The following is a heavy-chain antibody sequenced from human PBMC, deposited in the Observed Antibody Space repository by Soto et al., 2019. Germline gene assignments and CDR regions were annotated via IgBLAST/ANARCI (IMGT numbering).Heavy chain of an antibody. J-gene: IGHJ6*02. CDR3: AREGACYCGSGGDSGMGA. CDR2: ITPILGTA. V-gene: IGHV1-69*11. CDR1: GGTFSSYA. D-gene: IGHD3-10*01. Sequence: QVQLVQSGAEVKKPGSSVKVSCKASGGTFSSYAISWVRQAPGQGLEWMGGITPILGTANYAQKFQGRVTLAAGGSPSTGSEGLRSLRSDDTAVYYCAREGACYCGSGGDSGMGAWGPGTTVTVSS.